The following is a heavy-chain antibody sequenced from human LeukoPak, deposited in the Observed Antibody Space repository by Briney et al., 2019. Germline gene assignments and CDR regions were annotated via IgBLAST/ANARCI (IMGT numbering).Heavy chain of an antibody. V-gene: IGHV3-23*01. CDR2: ISDSGDGT. CDR3: ARRGDNWGFFDY. Sequence: GGSLRLSCAASGFTFSSYAMSWVRQAPGKGLEWVSSISDSGDGTYFADSVKGRFTISRDNSKNTLHLQMNSLRVEDTAVYYCARRGDNWGFFDYWGQGTLVTVSS. J-gene: IGHJ4*02. D-gene: IGHD7-27*01. CDR1: GFTFSSYA.